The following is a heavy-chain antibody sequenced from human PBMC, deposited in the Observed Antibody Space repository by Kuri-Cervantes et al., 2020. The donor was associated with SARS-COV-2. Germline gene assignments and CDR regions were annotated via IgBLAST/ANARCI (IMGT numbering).Heavy chain of an antibody. V-gene: IGHV3-21*01. CDR2: ISASSAYI. CDR3: VRDLGSGFKQNWYFDL. CDR1: GFTFDDYA. J-gene: IGHJ2*01. Sequence: GESLKISCAASGFTFDDYAMHWVRQAPGKGLEWVSGISASSAYIYYAESMKGRFTVSRDNAKNSLYLQFNSLSADDTAIYYCVRDLGSGFKQNWYFDLWGRGTLVTVSS.